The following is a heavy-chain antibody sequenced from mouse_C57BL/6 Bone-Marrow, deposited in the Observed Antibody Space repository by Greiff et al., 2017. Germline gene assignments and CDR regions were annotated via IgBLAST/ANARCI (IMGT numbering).Heavy chain of an antibody. D-gene: IGHD4-1*01. CDR1: GFSLTSYG. CDR2: IWGGGST. CDR3: AKLTVTWGCAY. V-gene: IGHV2-9*01. J-gene: IGHJ3*01. Sequence: QVQLKESGPGLVAPSQSLSITCTVSGFSLTSYGVDWVRQPPGQGLEWLGVIWGGGSTNYTSALMSRLSISKDNSRSQVFLKMNSLQTDDTAMYYCAKLTVTWGCAYWGQGTLVTVSA.